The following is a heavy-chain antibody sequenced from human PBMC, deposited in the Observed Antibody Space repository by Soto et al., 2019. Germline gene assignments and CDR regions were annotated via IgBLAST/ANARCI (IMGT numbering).Heavy chain of an antibody. V-gene: IGHV4-34*01. CDR3: ARDRQRGYCTGDSCYSYFDY. CDR1: GGPFSGYY. Sequence: SETLSLTCAIYGGPFSGYYWNWIRQPPGKGLEWIGEINHGGYTNYNPSLKSQVTMSVDTSKNQFSLKLTSVTAADTAVYYCARDRQRGYCTGDSCYSYFDYWGQGTQVTVSS. J-gene: IGHJ4*02. CDR2: INHGGYT. D-gene: IGHD2-15*01.